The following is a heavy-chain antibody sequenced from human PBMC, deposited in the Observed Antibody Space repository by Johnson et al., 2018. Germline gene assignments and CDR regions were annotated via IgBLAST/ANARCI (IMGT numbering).Heavy chain of an antibody. CDR3: AKRDGIAAAGIGNDAFDI. CDR2: ISGSGGST. D-gene: IGHD6-13*01. Sequence: VQLVQSGGGLVQPGGSLRLSCAASGFTFSSYAMSWVRQAPGKGLEWVSAISGSGGSTYYADSVTGRFTISRDNSKNTLYLQMNSLRAEDPAVYSCAKRDGIAAAGIGNDAFDIWGQGTMVTVSS. J-gene: IGHJ3*02. V-gene: IGHV3-23*04. CDR1: GFTFSSYA.